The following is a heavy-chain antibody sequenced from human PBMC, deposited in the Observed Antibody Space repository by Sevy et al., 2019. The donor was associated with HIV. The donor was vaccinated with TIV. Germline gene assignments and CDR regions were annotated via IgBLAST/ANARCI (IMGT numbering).Heavy chain of an antibody. CDR3: AAAGGTDLLGYYFGS. CDR1: GDSIISSHW. J-gene: IGHJ4*02. D-gene: IGHD2-21*01. Sequence: SETLSLTCTVSGDSIISSHWWSWFRQTPGKGLEWIGDKYHRGTTNYSPSLKNRVTISVDKSKNQFSLKLTSVTAADTTVYYCAAAGGTDLLGYYFGSWGQGTPVTVSS. CDR2: KYHRGTT. V-gene: IGHV4-4*02.